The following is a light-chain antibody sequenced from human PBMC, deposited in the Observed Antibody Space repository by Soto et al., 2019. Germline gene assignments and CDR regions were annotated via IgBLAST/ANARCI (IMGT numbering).Light chain of an antibody. Sequence: IMLTQSPGTLSLYPGERAALSCLASQSVSSSYLAWYQQKPGQAPRLLIYGASSRATGIPDRFSGSGSGTDFTLTISRLEPEDFAVYYCQQYGSSPLTFGGGTKVDI. CDR1: QSVSSSY. J-gene: IGKJ4*01. CDR3: QQYGSSPLT. V-gene: IGKV3-20*01. CDR2: GAS.